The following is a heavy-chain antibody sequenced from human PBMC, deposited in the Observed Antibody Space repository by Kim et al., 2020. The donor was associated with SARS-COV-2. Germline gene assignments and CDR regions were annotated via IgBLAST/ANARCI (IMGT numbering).Heavy chain of an antibody. CDR3: ARDRPIIAAAGYWFDP. CDR2: ISAYNGNT. Sequence: ASVKVSCKASGYTFTSYGISWVRQAPGQGLEWMGWISAYNGNTNYAQKLQGRVTMTTDTSTSTAYMELRCLSSDDTAVYYCARDRPIIAAAGYWFDPWGQGTLVTVSS. V-gene: IGHV1-18*01. CDR1: GYTFTSYG. J-gene: IGHJ5*02. D-gene: IGHD6-13*01.